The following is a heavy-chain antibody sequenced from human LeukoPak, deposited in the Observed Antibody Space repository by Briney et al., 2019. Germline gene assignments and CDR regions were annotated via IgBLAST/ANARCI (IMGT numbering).Heavy chain of an antibody. CDR3: ARGGIAVAEGDAFDI. CDR2: ISAYNGNT. V-gene: IGHV1-18*01. Sequence: GASVKVSCKAPGYTFTSYGISWVRQAPGQGLAWMGWISAYNGNTNYAQKLQGRVTMTTDTSTSTAYMELRSLRSDDTAVYYCARGGIAVAEGDAFDIWGQGTMVTVSS. J-gene: IGHJ3*02. D-gene: IGHD6-19*01. CDR1: GYTFTSYG.